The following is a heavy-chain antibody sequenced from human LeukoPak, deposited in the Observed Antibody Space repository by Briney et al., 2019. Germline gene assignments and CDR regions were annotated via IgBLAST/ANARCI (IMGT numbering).Heavy chain of an antibody. Sequence: ASVKVSCKASGYTFTSYDINWVRQATGQGLEWMGWMNPNSGNTGYAQKFQGRVTMTRNTSISTAYMELSSLRSEDTAVYYCARGAGPYSSSWYVFYYYYYYMDVWGKGTTVTVSS. D-gene: IGHD6-13*01. V-gene: IGHV1-8*01. CDR3: ARGAGPYSSSWYVFYYYYYYMDV. CDR2: MNPNSGNT. CDR1: GYTFTSYD. J-gene: IGHJ6*03.